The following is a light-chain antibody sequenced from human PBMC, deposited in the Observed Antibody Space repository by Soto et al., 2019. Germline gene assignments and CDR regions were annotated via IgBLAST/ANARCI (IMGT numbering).Light chain of an antibody. CDR2: GVS. J-gene: IGKJ5*01. V-gene: IGKV3-20*01. CDR1: QSVINNY. Sequence: EIVLTQSPGTLSLSPGERATLSCRASQSVINNYLAWYQQKPGQAPRLLIYGVSSRATGIPDRFSGSGSGTDFTLTISRLEPEDFAVYYCQQYGSSPFIPFGQGPRLEIK. CDR3: QQYGSSPFIP.